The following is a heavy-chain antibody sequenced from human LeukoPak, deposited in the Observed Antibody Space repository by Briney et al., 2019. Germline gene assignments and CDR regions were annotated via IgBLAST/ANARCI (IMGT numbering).Heavy chain of an antibody. CDR3: ARVITATTREDS. J-gene: IGHJ4*02. CDR2: IYYTGST. CDR1: GGSISTYY. V-gene: IGHV4-59*08. Sequence: SETLSLTCTVSGGSISTYYWSWIRQPPGKGLEWIGYIYYTGSTYYNPSLKSRVTMAVDTSKNQFSLKLIPVTAADTAVYYCARVITATTREDSWGQGTLVTVSS. D-gene: IGHD1-20*01.